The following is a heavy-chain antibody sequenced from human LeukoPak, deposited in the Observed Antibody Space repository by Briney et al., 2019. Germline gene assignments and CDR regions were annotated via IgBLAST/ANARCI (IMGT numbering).Heavy chain of an antibody. D-gene: IGHD4-17*01. Sequence: GGSLRLSCAASGFTFSTYNMNWVRQAPGKGLEWVSSISTSGSSTFYADSMKGRFTISRDNAKSSLYLQMSSLRAEDTAVYYCGREPGNNGDLDYWGQGTLVTVSS. CDR1: GFTFSTYN. J-gene: IGHJ4*02. CDR2: ISTSGSST. CDR3: GREPGNNGDLDY. V-gene: IGHV3-21*01.